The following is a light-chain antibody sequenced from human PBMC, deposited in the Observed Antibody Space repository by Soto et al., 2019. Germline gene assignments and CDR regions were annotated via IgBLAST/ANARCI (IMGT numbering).Light chain of an antibody. J-gene: IGKJ4*01. V-gene: IGKV1-5*03. CDR2: KAS. CDR1: QSISNW. Sequence: DIQMTQSPSTLSASVGDRVTITCRASQSISNWLAWHQQKPGKAPNLLIYKASSLQSGVPSRFSGSGSGTEFTLPISSLQPDDFATYYGQQYNSYPLTFGGGTKVEIK. CDR3: QQYNSYPLT.